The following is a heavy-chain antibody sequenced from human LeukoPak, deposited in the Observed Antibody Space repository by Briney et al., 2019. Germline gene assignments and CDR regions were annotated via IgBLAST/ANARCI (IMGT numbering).Heavy chain of an antibody. V-gene: IGHV1-46*01. CDR1: GYTFTSYY. CDR3: ARRGSYYNVADY. D-gene: IGHD1-26*01. CDR2: INPSGGST. J-gene: IGHJ4*02. Sequence: ASVKVSCKASGYTFTSYYLHWVRQAPGQGLEWMGIINPSGGSTSYAQKFQDRVTITRDTSTSTVYLELSSLRSEDTAMYYCARRGSYYNVADYWGQGTLVTVSP.